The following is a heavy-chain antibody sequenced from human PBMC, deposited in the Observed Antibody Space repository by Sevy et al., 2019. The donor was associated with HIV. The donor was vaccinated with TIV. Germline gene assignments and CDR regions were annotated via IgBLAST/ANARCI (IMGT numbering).Heavy chain of an antibody. J-gene: IGHJ4*02. CDR3: ASPGGYRYGSLLDN. D-gene: IGHD5-18*01. Sequence: ASVKVSCKASGYTFTDYFMHWVRQAPGQGLEWMGWINPNSGDTKYARKFQGRVTVTRDTSIRTAYMELGSLRFDDTAVYYCASPGGYRYGSLLDNWGQGTLVTVSS. CDR2: INPNSGDT. V-gene: IGHV1-2*02. CDR1: GYTFTDYF.